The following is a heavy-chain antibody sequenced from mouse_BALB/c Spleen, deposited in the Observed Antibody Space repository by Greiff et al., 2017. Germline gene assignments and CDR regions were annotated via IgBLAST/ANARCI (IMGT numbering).Heavy chain of an antibody. V-gene: IGHV2-9*02. CDR1: GFSLTSYC. CDR3: AREGNYYAMDY. D-gene: IGHD2-14*01. J-gene: IGHJ4*01. Sequence: VQLVESGPGLVAPSQSLSITCTVSGFSLTSYCVHWVRQPPGKGLEWLGVIWAGGSTNYNSALMSRLSISTDNSKSQVFLKMNSLQTDDTAMYYCAREGNYYAMDYWGQGTSVTVSS. CDR2: IWAGGST.